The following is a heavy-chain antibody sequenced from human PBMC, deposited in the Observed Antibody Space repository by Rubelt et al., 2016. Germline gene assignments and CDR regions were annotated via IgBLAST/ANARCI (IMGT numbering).Heavy chain of an antibody. CDR3: AKIVGATLDWYFDL. D-gene: IGHD1-26*01. J-gene: IGHJ2*01. Sequence: QVQLQQWGAGLLKPSETLSLTCAVYGGSFSGYYWSWIRQPPGKGLEWIGQINHSGGTNYNPSLKGRFTTSVDTSKTQFYLKLTSVTGAETAVYYCAKIVGATLDWYFDLWGRGTLVTVSS. V-gene: IGHV4-34*01. CDR1: GGSFSGYY. CDR2: INHSGGT.